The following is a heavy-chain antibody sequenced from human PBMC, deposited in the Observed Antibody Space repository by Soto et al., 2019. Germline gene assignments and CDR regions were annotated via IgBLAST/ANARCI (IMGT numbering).Heavy chain of an antibody. D-gene: IGHD2-15*01. J-gene: IGHJ4*02. Sequence: QVQLQESGPGLVKPSETLSLTCTVSGGSISSYYWSWIRQPPGKGLEWIGYIYYSGSTNYNPSLKSRVTISVDTSKNQFSLKLSSVTAADTAVYYCARGGHCSGGSCYPVFDYWGQGTLVTVSS. V-gene: IGHV4-59*01. CDR3: ARGGHCSGGSCYPVFDY. CDR1: GGSISSYY. CDR2: IYYSGST.